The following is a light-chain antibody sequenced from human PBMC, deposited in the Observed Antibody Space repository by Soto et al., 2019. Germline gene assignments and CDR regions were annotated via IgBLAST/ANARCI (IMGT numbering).Light chain of an antibody. CDR2: DGS. V-gene: IGKV1D-13*01. CDR3: QQFNNYPQVT. Sequence: AIQLTQSPSSLSASIGDRVTITCRASQGISSALAWYQQKPGKAPKLLIYDGSSLESGVPSRFSGSGSGTDFTLTISSLQPEDFATYYCQQFNNYPQVTFGQGTRLEIK. J-gene: IGKJ5*01. CDR1: QGISSA.